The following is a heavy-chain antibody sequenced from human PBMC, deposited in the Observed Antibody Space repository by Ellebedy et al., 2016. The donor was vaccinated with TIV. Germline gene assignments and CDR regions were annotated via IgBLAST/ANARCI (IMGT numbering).Heavy chain of an antibody. D-gene: IGHD3-10*01. Sequence: GESLKISCVASGFTSTSYEMHWVRQAPGKGLEWVAVVSGHATIQLYADAVKGRFTISKDTSKDTVYLQMNSLRVEDTALYYCARDAAPGALDFFDHWGRGTLVTVSS. J-gene: IGHJ4*02. V-gene: IGHV3-30-3*01. CDR3: ARDAAPGALDFFDH. CDR1: GFTSTSYE. CDR2: VSGHATIQ.